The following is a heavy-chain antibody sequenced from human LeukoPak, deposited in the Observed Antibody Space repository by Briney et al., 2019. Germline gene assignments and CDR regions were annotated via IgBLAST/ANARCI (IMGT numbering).Heavy chain of an antibody. CDR1: GFTFTSYS. D-gene: IGHD6-19*01. Sequence: GGSLRLSCAASGFTFTSYSMNWVRQAPGRGLEWLSLISRDSNVMYYADSVKGRFTVSRDNAKNTVFLQINSLRADDTAVYYCAKDGSGWSGDYWGRGTLVTVSS. V-gene: IGHV3-21*06. CDR3: AKDGSGWSGDY. CDR2: ISRDSNVM. J-gene: IGHJ4*02.